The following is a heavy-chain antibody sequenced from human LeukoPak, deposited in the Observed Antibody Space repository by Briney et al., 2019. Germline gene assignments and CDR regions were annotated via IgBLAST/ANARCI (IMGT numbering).Heavy chain of an antibody. CDR1: GFTFSSYS. CDR2: ISSSSSTI. D-gene: IGHD6-13*01. J-gene: IGHJ6*03. CDR3: ARVPGSSWVYYYYYMDV. Sequence: PGGSLRLSCAASGFTFSSYSMNWVRQAPGKGLEWVSYISSSSSTIYYADSVKGRFTISRDNAKNSLYLQMNSLRAEDTAVYYCARVPGSSWVYYYYYMDVWGKGTTVTVSS. V-gene: IGHV3-48*01.